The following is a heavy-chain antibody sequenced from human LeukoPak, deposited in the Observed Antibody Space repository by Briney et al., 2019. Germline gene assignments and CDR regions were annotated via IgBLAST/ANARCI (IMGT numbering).Heavy chain of an antibody. CDR1: GGSISSYY. CDR3: ASSIAEDAFDI. V-gene: IGHV4-59*08. Sequence: SETLSLTCTVSGGSISSYYWSWIRQPPGKGLEWIGYIYYSGSTNYNPSLKSRDTISVDTSKNQFSLKLSSVTAADTAVYYCASSIAEDAFDIWGQGTMVTVSS. D-gene: IGHD2/OR15-2a*01. J-gene: IGHJ3*02. CDR2: IYYSGST.